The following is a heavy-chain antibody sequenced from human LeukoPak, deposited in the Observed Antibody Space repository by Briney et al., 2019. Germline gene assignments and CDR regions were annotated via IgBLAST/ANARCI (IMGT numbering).Heavy chain of an antibody. CDR3: ARAYCGGDCDFDY. V-gene: IGHV1-69*01. J-gene: IGHJ4*02. CDR2: IIPVFGTA. CDR1: GGTFSTYA. D-gene: IGHD2-21*01. Sequence: ASAKVSCKPSGGTFSTYAISWVRQAPGQGLEWMGGIIPVFGTANYAQKFQGRVTITADESTSTAYMELRSLRSDDTAVYYCARAYCGGDCDFDYWGQGTLVTVSS.